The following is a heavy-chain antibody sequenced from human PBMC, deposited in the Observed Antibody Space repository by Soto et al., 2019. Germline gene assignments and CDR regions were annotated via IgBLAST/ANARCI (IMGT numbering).Heavy chain of an antibody. Sequence: LRLSCAASGFTFSSYAMSWVRQAPGKGLEWVSAISGSGGSTYYADSVKGRFTISRDNSKNTLYLQMNSLRAEDTAVYYCAVVRGVPSYYYGMDVWGQGTTVTVS. J-gene: IGHJ6*02. V-gene: IGHV3-23*01. D-gene: IGHD3-10*01. CDR3: AVVRGVPSYYYGMDV. CDR2: ISGSGGST. CDR1: GFTFSSYA.